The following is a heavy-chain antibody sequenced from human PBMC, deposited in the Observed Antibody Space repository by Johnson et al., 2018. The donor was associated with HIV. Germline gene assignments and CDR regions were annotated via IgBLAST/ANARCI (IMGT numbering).Heavy chain of an antibody. CDR2: LNWNGGRT. J-gene: IGHJ3*02. CDR1: GFTFSDYY. CDR3: ARDPFRDAFDI. V-gene: IGHV3-11*06. Sequence: QVQLVESGGGLVKPGGSLRLSCAASGFTFSDYYMSWIRQAPGKGLAWVSGLNWNGGRTGYADSVTGRFTISRDNAKTSRYLQMNSLRAEDTAVYYCARDPFRDAFDIWGQGTMVIVSS.